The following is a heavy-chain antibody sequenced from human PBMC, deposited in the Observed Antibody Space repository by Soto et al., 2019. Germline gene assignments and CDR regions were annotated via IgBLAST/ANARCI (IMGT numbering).Heavy chain of an antibody. Sequence: PGGSLRLSCAASGFTFSSYEMNWVRQASGKGLEWVSYISSSGSTIYYADSVKGRFTISRDNAKNSLYLQMNSLRAEDTAVYYCAREGIFGVARWGQGTLVTVSS. CDR3: AREGIFGVAR. CDR2: ISSSGSTI. CDR1: GFTFSSYE. J-gene: IGHJ4*02. D-gene: IGHD3-3*01. V-gene: IGHV3-48*03.